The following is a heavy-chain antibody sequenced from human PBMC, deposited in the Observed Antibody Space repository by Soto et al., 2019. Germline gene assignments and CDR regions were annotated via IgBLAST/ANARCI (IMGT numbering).Heavy chain of an antibody. CDR3: AKDRGGYSYGYKFDY. V-gene: IGHV3-30-3*01. Sequence: QPGGSLRLSCAASGFTFSSYAMHWVRQAPGKGLEWVAVISYDGSNKYYADSVKGRFTISRDNSKNTLYLQMNSLRAEDTAVYYCAKDRGGYSYGYKFDYWGQGTLVTVSS. D-gene: IGHD5-18*01. J-gene: IGHJ4*02. CDR2: ISYDGSNK. CDR1: GFTFSSYA.